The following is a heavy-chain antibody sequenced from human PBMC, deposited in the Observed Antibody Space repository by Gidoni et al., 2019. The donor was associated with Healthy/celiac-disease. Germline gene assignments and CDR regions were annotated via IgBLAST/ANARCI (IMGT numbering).Heavy chain of an antibody. J-gene: IGHJ5*02. Sequence: VQLVHSGAEVKKPGESLTISCQGSGYSFTSSWTGWVRQMPGKGLEWMGIIYPGDSDTRYSPSFQGQVTISADKSISTAYLQWSSLKASDTAMYYCARRGYCSGGSCYEYNWFDPWGQGTLVTVSS. CDR2: IYPGDSDT. CDR3: ARRGYCSGGSCYEYNWFDP. V-gene: IGHV5-51*03. D-gene: IGHD2-15*01. CDR1: GYSFTSSW.